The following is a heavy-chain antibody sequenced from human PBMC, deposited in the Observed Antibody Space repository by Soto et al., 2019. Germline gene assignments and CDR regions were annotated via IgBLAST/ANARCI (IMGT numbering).Heavy chain of an antibody. CDR1: GYSFTSYW. Sequence: GESLKISCKGSGYSFTSYWIGWVRQMPGKGLEWMGIIYPGDSDTRYSPSFQGQVTISADKSISTAYLQWSSLKASDTAMYYCASSPGPTTIFGVVISYWGQGTLVTSPQ. CDR2: IYPGDSDT. D-gene: IGHD3-3*01. J-gene: IGHJ4*02. CDR3: ASSPGPTTIFGVVISY. V-gene: IGHV5-51*01.